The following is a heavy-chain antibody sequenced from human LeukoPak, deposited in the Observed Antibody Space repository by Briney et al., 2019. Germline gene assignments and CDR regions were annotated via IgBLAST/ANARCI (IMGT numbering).Heavy chain of an antibody. D-gene: IGHD3-10*01. V-gene: IGHV4-38-2*02. Sequence: SETLSLTCTVSGYSISSGHYWGWIRQPPVKGLEWIGSIYHSGSTYYNPSLESRVTISVDTSKNQFSLKLSSVTAADTALYYCARNSGSRVSGTYFKGIYFDFWGQGTLVTVSS. CDR2: IYHSGST. CDR1: GYSISSGHY. CDR3: ARNSGSRVSGTYFKGIYFDF. J-gene: IGHJ4*02.